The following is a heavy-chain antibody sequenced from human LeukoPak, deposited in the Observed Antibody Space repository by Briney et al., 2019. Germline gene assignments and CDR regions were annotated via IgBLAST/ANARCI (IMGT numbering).Heavy chain of an antibody. CDR2: MSGIGGST. J-gene: IGHJ5*02. CDR3: AKDRSYSHPNWFDP. D-gene: IGHD6-13*01. CDR1: RFTVRSYA. V-gene: IGHV3-23*01. Sequence: GWSLRLSYAASRFTVRSYALRWARPAPGKGLEGVSPMSGIGGSTYYANSVKGRFTISRDNSRHTPYLPMNSLRAKDTAVYYCAKDRSYSHPNWFDPWGQGTLVTVSS.